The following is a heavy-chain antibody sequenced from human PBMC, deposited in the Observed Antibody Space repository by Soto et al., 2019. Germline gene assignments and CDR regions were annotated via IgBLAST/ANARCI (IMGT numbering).Heavy chain of an antibody. CDR2: IYYSGST. CDR3: ARGENDFWSGYYVY. CDR1: GGSISSYY. Sequence: SETLSLTCTVSGGSISSYYWSWIRQPPGKGLEWIGYIYYSGSTNYNPSPKSRVTISVDTSKNQFSLKLSSVTAADTAVYYCARGENDFWSGYYVYWGQGTLVTVSS. J-gene: IGHJ4*02. V-gene: IGHV4-59*12. D-gene: IGHD3-3*01.